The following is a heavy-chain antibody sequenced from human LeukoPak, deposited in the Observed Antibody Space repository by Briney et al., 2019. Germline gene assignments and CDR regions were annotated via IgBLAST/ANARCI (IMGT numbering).Heavy chain of an antibody. CDR2: IYYSGST. Sequence: SETLSLTCTVSGGSISSYYWSWIRQLPGKGLEWIGYIYYSGSTNYNPSLKSRVTISVDTSKNQFSLKLSSVTAADTAVYYCARHIAVAGTGGAFDIWGQGTMVTVSS. CDR3: ARHIAVAGTGGAFDI. CDR1: GGSISSYY. J-gene: IGHJ3*02. D-gene: IGHD6-19*01. V-gene: IGHV4-59*08.